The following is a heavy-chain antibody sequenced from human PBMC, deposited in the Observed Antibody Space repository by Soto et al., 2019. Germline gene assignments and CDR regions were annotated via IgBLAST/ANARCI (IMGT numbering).Heavy chain of an antibody. D-gene: IGHD6-19*01. Sequence: ASDTLSLTCDVSGDFLTTYYWNWIRQSPGKGLEWIGYIFYGGHTNYNPSLRGRATISVDTSKNQFSLKLSSVTAADTAVYYCARSPQYSSGWNGGFDYWGQGTLVTVSS. V-gene: IGHV4-59*01. CDR2: IFYGGHT. CDR3: ARSPQYSSGWNGGFDY. J-gene: IGHJ4*02. CDR1: GDFLTTYY.